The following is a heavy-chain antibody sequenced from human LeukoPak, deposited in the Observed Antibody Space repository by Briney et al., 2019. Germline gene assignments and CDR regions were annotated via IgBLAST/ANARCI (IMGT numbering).Heavy chain of an antibody. D-gene: IGHD3-3*01. CDR1: GYTFTSYY. J-gene: IGHJ6*02. V-gene: IGHV1-2*06. CDR3: ARGGYDFVYYYYGMDV. Sequence: ASVKVSCKASGYTFTSYYMHWVRQAPGQGLEWMGRINPNSGGTNYAQKFQGRVTMTRDTSISTAYMELSRLRSDDTAVYYCARGGYDFVYYYYGMDVWGQGTTVTVSS. CDR2: INPNSGGT.